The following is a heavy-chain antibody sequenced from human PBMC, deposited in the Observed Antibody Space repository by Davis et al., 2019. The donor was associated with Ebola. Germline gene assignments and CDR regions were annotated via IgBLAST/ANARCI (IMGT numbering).Heavy chain of an antibody. J-gene: IGHJ4*02. CDR3: AREEGYYDSSGYDY. V-gene: IGHV1-2*02. D-gene: IGHD3-22*01. CDR2: INPNSGGT. Sequence: ASVKVSCKASGYTFTGYYMHWVRQAPGQGLEWMGWINPNSGGTNYAQKFQGRVTMTRDTSISTAYMELSRLRSDDTAVYYCAREEGYYDSSGYDYWGQGTLVTVSS. CDR1: GYTFTGYY.